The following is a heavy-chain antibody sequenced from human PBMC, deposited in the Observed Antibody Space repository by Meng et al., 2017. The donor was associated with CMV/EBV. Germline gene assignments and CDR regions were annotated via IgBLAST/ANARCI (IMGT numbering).Heavy chain of an antibody. V-gene: IGHV3-11*01. CDR1: VFTFSDYY. CDR2: INGGGTPI. Sequence: LSCAASVFTFSDYYLTWIRQAPGKGLEWISYINGGGTPIYYADSVKGRFTISRDNAKNSLYLQMNSLRAEDTAVYYCARAYGGNSDNWGQGTLVTVSS. J-gene: IGHJ4*02. CDR3: ARAYGGNSDN. D-gene: IGHD4-23*01.